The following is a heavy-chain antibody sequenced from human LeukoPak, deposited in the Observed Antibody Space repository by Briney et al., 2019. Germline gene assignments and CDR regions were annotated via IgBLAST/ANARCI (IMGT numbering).Heavy chain of an antibody. V-gene: IGHV1-18*04. CDR2: ISAYNGNT. D-gene: IGHD3-10*01. Sequence: GASVKVSCKASGYTFTSYGISWVRQAAGQGLEWMGWISAYNGNTNYAQKLQGRVTMTTDTSTSTAYMELRSLRSDDTAVYYCARDGSGSYYNVNYYGMDVWGKGTTVTVSS. CDR3: ARDGSGSYYNVNYYGMDV. CDR1: GYTFTSYG. J-gene: IGHJ6*04.